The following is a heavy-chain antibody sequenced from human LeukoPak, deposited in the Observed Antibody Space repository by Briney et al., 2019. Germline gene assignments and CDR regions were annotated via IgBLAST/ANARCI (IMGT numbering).Heavy chain of an antibody. J-gene: IGHJ2*01. V-gene: IGHV4-59*11. D-gene: IGHD3-10*01. CDR2: IYYRGST. CDR3: VRRGVLWFGELSFYYFDL. Sequence: SETLSLTCTVSGGPIRGHYWSWIRQPPGKGLEWIGYIYYRGSTNYNPSLMSRASISVDTSKNQFSLKQDSLTAADTAVYYCVRRGVLWFGELSFYYFDLWGRGTLVGVSS. CDR1: GGPIRGHY.